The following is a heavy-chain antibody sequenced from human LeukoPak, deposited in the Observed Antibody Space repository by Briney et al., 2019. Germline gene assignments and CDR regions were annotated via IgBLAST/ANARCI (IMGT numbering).Heavy chain of an antibody. V-gene: IGHV1-69*06. D-gene: IGHD1-26*01. Sequence: GASVKVSCKASGGTFSSYAISWVRQAPGQGLEWMGGIIPIFGTANYAQKFQGRVTITADKSTSTAYMELSSLRSEDTAVYYCATRTAYSGSSPFDYWGQGTLVTVSS. CDR3: ATRTAYSGSSPFDY. J-gene: IGHJ4*02. CDR1: GGTFSSYA. CDR2: IIPIFGTA.